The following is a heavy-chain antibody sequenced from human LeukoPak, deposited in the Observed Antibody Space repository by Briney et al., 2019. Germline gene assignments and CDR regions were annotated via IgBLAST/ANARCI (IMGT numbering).Heavy chain of an antibody. CDR2: IYYSGST. V-gene: IGHV4-59*01. D-gene: IGHD6-19*01. CDR3: ARGSSSGWFLGDV. J-gene: IGHJ6*04. CDR1: GGSFSSYY. Sequence: SETLSLTCTLSGGSFSSYYWSWIRQPPGKGLEWIGYIYYSGSTNYNPSLKSRVTISVDTSKNQFSLKLSSVTAADTAVYHCARGSSSGWFLGDVWGKGTTVTVSS.